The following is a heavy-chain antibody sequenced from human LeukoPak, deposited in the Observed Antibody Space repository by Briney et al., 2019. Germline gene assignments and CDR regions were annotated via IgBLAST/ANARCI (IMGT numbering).Heavy chain of an antibody. CDR3: ARGSTSDWPLDH. CDR2: IDSDNGDT. D-gene: IGHD6-19*01. V-gene: IGHV1-3*01. J-gene: IGHJ4*02. CDR1: GYTFSAYT. Sequence: ASVKVSCKASGYTFSAYTIHWVRQAPGQRFEWMGWIDSDNGDTRYSQTFQGRVTTTRDTSANTVYMELSSLRSEDTALYYCARGSTSDWPLDHWGQETLVTISS.